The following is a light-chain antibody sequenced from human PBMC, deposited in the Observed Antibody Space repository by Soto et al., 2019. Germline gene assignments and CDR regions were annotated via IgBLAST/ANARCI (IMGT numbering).Light chain of an antibody. CDR3: QEYNSWPS. CDR1: QSVSNN. CDR2: GAS. J-gene: IGKJ1*01. V-gene: IGKV3-15*01. Sequence: EIGMTQSPSTLSVSPGERATLSCRASQSVSNNLAWYQQKPGQAPRLLIHGASTRATGIPARFSGSGSGTEFTLTISSLQSEDFAVYYCQEYNSWPSFGQGTKVDIK.